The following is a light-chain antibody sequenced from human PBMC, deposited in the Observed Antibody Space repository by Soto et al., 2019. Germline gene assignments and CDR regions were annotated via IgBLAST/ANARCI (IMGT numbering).Light chain of an antibody. CDR3: GTWDDSLNGVV. J-gene: IGLJ2*01. Sequence: QSVLTQPPSASGTPGQRVTISCSGSSSNIGSNTVNWYQQLPGTAPKLLIYSNNRRPSGVPDRFSGSKSGTSASLAISGLQSEDEADYHCGTWDDSLNGVVFGGGTKLTVL. CDR1: SSNIGSNT. CDR2: SNN. V-gene: IGLV1-44*01.